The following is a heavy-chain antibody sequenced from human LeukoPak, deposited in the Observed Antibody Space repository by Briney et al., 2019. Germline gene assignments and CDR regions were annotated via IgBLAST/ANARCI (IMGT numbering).Heavy chain of an antibody. CDR1: GGSFSGYY. J-gene: IGHJ5*02. Sequence: SETLSLTCAVYGGSFSGYYWSWIRQPPGKGLEWIGEINHSGSTNYNPSLKSRVTISVDTSKNQFSLKLSFVTAADTAVYYCARGRRKNMRDIVVVPAAKGGNWFDPWGQGTLVTASS. V-gene: IGHV4-34*01. CDR3: ARGRRKNMRDIVVVPAAKGGNWFDP. CDR2: INHSGST. D-gene: IGHD2-2*01.